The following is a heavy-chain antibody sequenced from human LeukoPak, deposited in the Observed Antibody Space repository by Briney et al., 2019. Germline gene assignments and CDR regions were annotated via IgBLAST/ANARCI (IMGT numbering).Heavy chain of an antibody. D-gene: IGHD6-13*01. CDR3: ARGSSSWYPFSDAFDI. CDR2: ISWDGGST. V-gene: IGHV3-43*01. J-gene: IGHJ3*02. CDR1: GFTFDDYT. Sequence: GGSLRLSCAASGFTFDDYTMHWVRQAPGKGLEWVSLISWDGGSTYYADSVKGRFTISRDNAKNSLYLQMNSLRAEDTAVYYRARGSSSWYPFSDAFDIWGQGTMVTVSS.